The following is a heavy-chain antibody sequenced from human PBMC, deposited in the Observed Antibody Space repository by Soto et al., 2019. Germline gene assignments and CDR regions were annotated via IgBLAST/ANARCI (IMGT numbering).Heavy chain of an antibody. CDR3: ARDRYYYDSSGYYDY. CDR1: GFTFSDFS. Sequence: GGSLRLSCEASGFTFSDFSMTWVRQAPGKGLEWVAAISYDGSNKYYADSVKGRFTISRDNSKNTLYLQMNSLRAEDTAVYYCARDRYYYDSSGYYDYWGQGTLVTVSS. J-gene: IGHJ4*02. V-gene: IGHV3-30-3*01. CDR2: ISYDGSNK. D-gene: IGHD3-22*01.